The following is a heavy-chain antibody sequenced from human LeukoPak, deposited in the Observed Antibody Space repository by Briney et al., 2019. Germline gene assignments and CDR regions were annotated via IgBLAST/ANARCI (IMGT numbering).Heavy chain of an antibody. CDR2: IYSGGST. D-gene: IGHD3-22*01. CDR1: GFTVSSNY. V-gene: IGHV3-53*01. CDR3: ASSYDSSGYYDDY. Sequence: GGSLRLSCAASGFTVSSNYMSWVRQAPGKGLEWVSVIYSGGSTYYADSVKGRFIISRDNSKNTLYLQMNSLRAEDTAVYYCASSYDSSGYYDDYRGQGTLVTVSS. J-gene: IGHJ4*02.